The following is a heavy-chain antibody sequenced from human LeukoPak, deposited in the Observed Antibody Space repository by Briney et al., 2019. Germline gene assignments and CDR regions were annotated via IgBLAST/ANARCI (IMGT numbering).Heavy chain of an antibody. CDR2: IKQDESEK. Sequence: PGGSLRLSCAVSGFTFSNYWMSWVRRAPGKGLEWVAHIKQDESEKYYVDSVKGRFTISRDNAKNSLYLQMNSLRAEDTAIYYCARDKIVGASKFDYWGQGTLVTVSS. CDR3: ARDKIVGASKFDY. V-gene: IGHV3-7*01. CDR1: GFTFSNYW. J-gene: IGHJ4*02. D-gene: IGHD1-26*01.